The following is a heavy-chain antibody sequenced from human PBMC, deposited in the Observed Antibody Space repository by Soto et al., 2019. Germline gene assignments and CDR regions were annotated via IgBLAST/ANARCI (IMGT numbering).Heavy chain of an antibody. V-gene: IGHV3-33*01. J-gene: IGHJ3*02. CDR3: VRDAADSGYAFDI. Sequence: QLVESGGSVVQPGRSLRLSCAASGFTFSRDAMHWVRQAPGKGLEWVAFIWNDGSNEYYADSVKGRAIISRDKSENTVYLQMNSLRGEDTAVYFCVRDAADSGYAFDIWGQGTMVTVSS. D-gene: IGHD3-10*01. CDR1: GFTFSRDA. CDR2: IWNDGSNE.